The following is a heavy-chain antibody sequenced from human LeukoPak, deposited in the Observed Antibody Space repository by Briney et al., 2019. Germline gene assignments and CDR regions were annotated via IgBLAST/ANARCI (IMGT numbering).Heavy chain of an antibody. V-gene: IGHV4-59*12. CDR3: VTEPGYCTGGRCYGGWFDP. CDR1: GGSINNYY. D-gene: IGHD2-15*01. J-gene: IGHJ5*02. CDR2: IYYSGST. Sequence: PSETLSLTCTVSGGSINNYYWIWIRQPPGKGREGIGYIYYSGSTNYNPSLKSRVTISVDTSKNQFSLKLSSVTAADTAVYYCVTEPGYCTGGRCYGGWFDPWGQGTLVTVSS.